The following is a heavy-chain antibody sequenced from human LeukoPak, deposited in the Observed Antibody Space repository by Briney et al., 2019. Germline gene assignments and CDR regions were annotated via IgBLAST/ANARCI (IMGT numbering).Heavy chain of an antibody. V-gene: IGHV4-61*02. Sequence: SQTLSLTCTVSGGSISSGSYYWSWIRQPAGKGLEWIGRIYTSGSTNYNPSLKSRVTISVDTSKNQFSLKLSSVTAADTAVYYYARDSHPYCGGDCYPEGAFDIWGQGTMVTVSS. CDR1: GGSISSGSYY. D-gene: IGHD2-21*01. J-gene: IGHJ3*02. CDR2: IYTSGST. CDR3: ARDSHPYCGGDCYPEGAFDI.